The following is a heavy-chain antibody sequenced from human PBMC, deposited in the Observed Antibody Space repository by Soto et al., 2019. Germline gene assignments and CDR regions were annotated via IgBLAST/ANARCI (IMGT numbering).Heavy chain of an antibody. Sequence: QVQLVQSGAEVKKPGSSVKVSCKASGDTFRNHTITWVRQAPGQGLEWMGRIIPMLGVANYAQKFQGRVTIPANKPTSKAYVERGSLSSADPAVYYCARGAERGTVTKGYYYYMAVGGKGTPVTVPS. CDR2: IIPMLGVA. V-gene: IGHV1-69*04. J-gene: IGHJ6*03. CDR1: GDTFRNHT. D-gene: IGHD4-17*01. CDR3: ARGAERGTVTKGYYYYMAV.